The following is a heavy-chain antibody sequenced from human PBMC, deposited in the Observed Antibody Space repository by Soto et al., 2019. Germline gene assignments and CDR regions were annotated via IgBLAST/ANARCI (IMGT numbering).Heavy chain of an antibody. CDR2: ISYDGSNK. CDR3: AKYLVTTVNYYYYYGMDV. V-gene: IGHV3-30*18. J-gene: IGHJ6*02. CDR1: GFTFSSYG. D-gene: IGHD4-4*01. Sequence: GGSLRLSCAASGFTFSSYGMHWVRQAPGKGLEWVAVISYDGSNKYYADSVKGRFTISRDNSKNTLYLQMNSLRAEDTAVYYCAKYLVTTVNYYYYYGMDVWGQGTTVTVSS.